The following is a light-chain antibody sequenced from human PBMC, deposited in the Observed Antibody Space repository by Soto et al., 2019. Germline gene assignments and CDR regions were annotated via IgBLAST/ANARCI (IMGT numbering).Light chain of an antibody. Sequence: SVLTQPASVSGSPGQSITISCTGTSSDVGGFNYVSWYQQHPGKTPKLLIYEVRNRPSGVSNRFSGSKAGNTASLTISGLQAEDEADYYCSSYTSSSSGVFRTGTKVTVL. CDR1: SSDVGGFNY. J-gene: IGLJ1*01. CDR3: SSYTSSSSGV. V-gene: IGLV2-14*01. CDR2: EVR.